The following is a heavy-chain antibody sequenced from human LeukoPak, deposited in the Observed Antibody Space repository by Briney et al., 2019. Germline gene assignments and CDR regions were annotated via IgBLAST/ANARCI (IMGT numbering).Heavy chain of an antibody. D-gene: IGHD3-10*01. V-gene: IGHV4-30-4*08. CDR3: ARVASRGQIDY. J-gene: IGHJ4*02. Sequence: PSETLSLTCTVSGGSISSGDYYWSWIRQPPGKGLEWIGYVYYSGSTYYNPSLKSRVTISVDTSKNQFSLKLSSVTAADTAVYYCARVASRGQIDYWGQGTLVTVSS. CDR2: VYYSGST. CDR1: GGSISSGDYY.